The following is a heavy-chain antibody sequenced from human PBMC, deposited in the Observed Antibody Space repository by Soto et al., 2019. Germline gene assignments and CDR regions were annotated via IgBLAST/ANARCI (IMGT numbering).Heavy chain of an antibody. CDR2: INAGNGNT. D-gene: IGHD2-15*01. CDR1: GYTFTSYA. V-gene: IGHV1-3*01. J-gene: IGHJ5*02. Sequence: ASVKVSCKASGYTFTSYAMHWVRQAPGQRLERMGWINAGNGNTKYSQKFQGRVTITRDTSASTAYMELSSLRSEDTALYYCARGSSIVVVVAASNWFDPWGQGTLVTVSS. CDR3: ARGSSIVVVVAASNWFDP.